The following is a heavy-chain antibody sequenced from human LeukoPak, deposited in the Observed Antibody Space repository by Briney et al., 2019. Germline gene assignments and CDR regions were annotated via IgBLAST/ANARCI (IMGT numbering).Heavy chain of an antibody. V-gene: IGHV4-34*01. CDR1: GGSLSGYY. J-gene: IGHJ4*02. CDR2: INHSGST. CDR3: ARRPRYCSSTSCYPGGHSSSFFDY. Sequence: SETLSLTCAVYGGSLSGYYWSWIRQPPGKGLEWIGEINHSGSTNYNPSLKSRVTISVDTSKNQFSLKLSSVTAADTAVYYCARRPRYCSSTSCYPGGHSSSFFDYWGQGTLVTVSS. D-gene: IGHD2-2*01.